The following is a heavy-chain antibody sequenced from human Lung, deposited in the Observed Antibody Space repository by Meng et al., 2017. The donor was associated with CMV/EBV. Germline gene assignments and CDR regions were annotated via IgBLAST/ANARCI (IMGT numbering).Heavy chain of an antibody. CDR3: ASSPGGRWFDP. CDR1: GYTFTGYY. D-gene: IGHD6-25*01. J-gene: IGHJ5*02. V-gene: IGHV1-2*02. CDR2: INPNSGGT. Sequence: SXXVSCKASGYTFTGYYMHWVRQAPGQGLEWIGWINPNSGGTNYAQKFQGRVTMTRDTSISTAYMELSRLRSDDTAVYYCASSPGGRWFDPWGQGTLVTVSS.